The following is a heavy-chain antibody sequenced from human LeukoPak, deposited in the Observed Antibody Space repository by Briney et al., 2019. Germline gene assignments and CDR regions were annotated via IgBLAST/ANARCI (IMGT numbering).Heavy chain of an antibody. Sequence: SVKVSCKASGGTFSSYAISWVRQAPGQGLEWMGRIIPIFGTANYAQKFQGRVTITTDESTSTAYMELSSLRSEDTAVYYCARDSEIFGVVTPAFDYWGQGTLVTVSS. CDR1: GGTFSSYA. J-gene: IGHJ4*02. CDR2: IIPIFGTA. CDR3: ARDSEIFGVVTPAFDY. V-gene: IGHV1-69*05. D-gene: IGHD3-3*01.